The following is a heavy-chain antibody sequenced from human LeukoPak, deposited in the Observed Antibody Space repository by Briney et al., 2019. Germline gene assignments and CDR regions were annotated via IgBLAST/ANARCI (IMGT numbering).Heavy chain of an antibody. CDR2: IYTSGST. Sequence: SETLSLTCTVSGGSISSGSYYWSWIRQPAGKGLEWIGRIYTSGSTNYNPSLKSRVTISVDTSKNQFSLKLSSVTAADTAVYYCARASPRDFWSGYGFDYWGQGTLVTVSS. CDR3: ARASPRDFWSGYGFDY. V-gene: IGHV4-61*02. CDR1: GGSISSGSYY. D-gene: IGHD3-3*01. J-gene: IGHJ4*02.